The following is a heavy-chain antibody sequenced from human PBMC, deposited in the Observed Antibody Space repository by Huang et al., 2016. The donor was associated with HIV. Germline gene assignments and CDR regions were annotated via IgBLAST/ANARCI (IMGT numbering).Heavy chain of an antibody. V-gene: IGHV3-7*01. CDR2: IKQDETEK. Sequence: VESGGRSVQPGGSIRLACVGSTFTFGAYWMSGVRRPPGKGLEWVANIKQDETEKFYVDSVKGRFNISRDNAKKVLFLEMDALRVEDTAIYFCATKTAGMDIWGQGTTVIVSS. CDR3: ATKTAGMDI. J-gene: IGHJ6*02. CDR1: TFTFGAYW.